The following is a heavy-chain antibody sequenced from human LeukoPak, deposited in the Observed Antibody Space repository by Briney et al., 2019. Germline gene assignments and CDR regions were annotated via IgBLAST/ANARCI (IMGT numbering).Heavy chain of an antibody. Sequence: GGSLRLSCVASGFSVSSNYWSWVRQAPGKGLEWVSVIYSGGSTHYAASVKGRVTMSRDSSKSTLYLHMNRLRAEDTAVYYCATRESATPGIDDAFDIWGQGTLVTVSS. CDR3: ATRESATPGIDDAFDI. J-gene: IGHJ3*02. V-gene: IGHV3-53*01. CDR1: GFSVSSNY. CDR2: IYSGGST. D-gene: IGHD6-13*01.